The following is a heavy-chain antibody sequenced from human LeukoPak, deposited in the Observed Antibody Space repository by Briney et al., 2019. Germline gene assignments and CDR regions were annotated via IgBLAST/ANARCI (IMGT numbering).Heavy chain of an antibody. V-gene: IGHV3-48*03. Sequence: GGSLRLSCAASGFTFSSYEMNWVRQAPGKGLEWVSYISSSGSTIYYADSVKGRFTISRDNAKNSLYLQMNSLRAEDTAAYYCARRRYYGSGVYYYMDVWGKGTTVTISS. CDR1: GFTFSSYE. CDR2: ISSSGSTI. CDR3: ARRRYYGSGVYYYMDV. J-gene: IGHJ6*03. D-gene: IGHD3-10*01.